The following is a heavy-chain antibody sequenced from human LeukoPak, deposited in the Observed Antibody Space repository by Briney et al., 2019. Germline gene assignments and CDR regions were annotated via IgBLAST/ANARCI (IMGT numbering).Heavy chain of an antibody. Sequence: SQTLSLTCAISGDSVSSNSAAWNWIRQSPSRGLEWLGRTYYRSKWYNDYAVSVKSRITINPDTSKNQFSLQLNSVTPEDTAVYYCARDAYSSGRYRTFDDYYGMDVWGQGTTVTVSS. D-gene: IGHD6-19*01. CDR3: ARDAYSSGRYRTFDDYYGMDV. J-gene: IGHJ6*02. CDR2: TYYRSKWYN. CDR1: GDSVSSNSAA. V-gene: IGHV6-1*01.